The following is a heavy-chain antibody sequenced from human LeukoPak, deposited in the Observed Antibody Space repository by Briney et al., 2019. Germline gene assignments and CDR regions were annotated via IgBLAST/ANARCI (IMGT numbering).Heavy chain of an antibody. V-gene: IGHV3-53*01. CDR1: GFTVSSKY. Sequence: GGSLRLSCAASGFTVSSKYMNWVRQAPGKGLEWVSVIESGGSTYYADSVKGRFTVSRDNFQNTLYLQMNSLRAEDTAVYYCARVGSYYDMDVWGQGTTVTVSS. CDR3: ARVGSYYDMDV. CDR2: IESGGST. J-gene: IGHJ6*02. D-gene: IGHD3-10*01.